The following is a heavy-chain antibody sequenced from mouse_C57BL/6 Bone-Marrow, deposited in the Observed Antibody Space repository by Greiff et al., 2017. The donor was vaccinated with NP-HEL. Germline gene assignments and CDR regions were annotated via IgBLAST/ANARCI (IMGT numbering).Heavy chain of an antibody. D-gene: IGHD2-4*01. Sequence: VQLQQSGAELMKPGASVKLSCKATGYTFTGYWIEWVKQRPGHGLEWIGEILPGSGSTNYIEQFKGKATFTAATSSNTAYMQLSSLTTEDSAIYYCARKIYYDGYWGQGTTLTVSS. CDR2: ILPGSGST. CDR1: GYTFTGYW. J-gene: IGHJ2*01. V-gene: IGHV1-9*01. CDR3: ARKIYYDGY.